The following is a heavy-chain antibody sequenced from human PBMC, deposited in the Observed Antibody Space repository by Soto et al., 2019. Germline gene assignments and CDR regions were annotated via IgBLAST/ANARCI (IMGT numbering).Heavy chain of an antibody. V-gene: IGHV5-51*01. D-gene: IGHD6-6*01. Sequence: GESLKISCKGSGYSFTSYWSAWVRQMPGKGLEWMGIMYPGDSDGRYSPSFQGQVTMSADKSISTAYLQWSSLKASDTAMYYCARVLTSRPVYWGQGTLVTVSS. CDR3: ARVLTSRPVY. J-gene: IGHJ4*02. CDR1: GYSFTSYW. CDR2: MYPGDSDG.